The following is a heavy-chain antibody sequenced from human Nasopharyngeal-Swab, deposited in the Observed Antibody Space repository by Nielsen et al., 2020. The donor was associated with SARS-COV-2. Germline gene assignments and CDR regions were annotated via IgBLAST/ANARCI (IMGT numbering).Heavy chain of an antibody. D-gene: IGHD2/OR15-2a*01. CDR1: GFTFSNAW. J-gene: IGHJ4*02. CDR2: IKSKTDGGTT. CDR3: TRMNIRYYNDY. V-gene: IGHV3-15*01. Sequence: GESLKISCAASGFTFSNAWMSWVRQAPGKGLEWVGRIKSKTDGGTTDYAAPVKGRFTISRDDSKNTLYLQMNSLKTEDTAVYYCTRMNIRYYNDYWGQGMLVTVSS.